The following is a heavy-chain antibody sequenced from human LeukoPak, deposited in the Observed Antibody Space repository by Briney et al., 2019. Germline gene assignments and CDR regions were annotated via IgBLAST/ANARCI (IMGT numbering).Heavy chain of an antibody. Sequence: ASVKVSCEASGYTFTGYYMHWVRQAPGQGLEWMGWINPNSGGTNYAQKFQGRVTMTRDTSISTAYMELSRLRSDDTAVYYCARALPGAQGMDVWGQGTTVTVSS. CDR3: ARALPGAQGMDV. CDR2: INPNSGGT. CDR1: GYTFTGYY. J-gene: IGHJ6*02. V-gene: IGHV1-2*02.